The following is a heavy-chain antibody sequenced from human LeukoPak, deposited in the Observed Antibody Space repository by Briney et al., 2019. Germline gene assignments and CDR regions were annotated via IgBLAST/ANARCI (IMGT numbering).Heavy chain of an antibody. D-gene: IGHD2-21*01. CDR2: ITGKGYSGKT. J-gene: IGHJ4*02. CDR1: GFTFSDYA. CDR3: SRGAYSFTGDSLDY. V-gene: IGHV3-49*04. Sequence: PGRSLRLSCTASGFTFSDYAMNWVRQAPGKGLEWVGFITGKGYSGKTEYAASVKGRFTISRDDYKSIAYLQMNSLKTEDTAVYYCSRGAYSFTGDSLDYWGQGTLVTVSS.